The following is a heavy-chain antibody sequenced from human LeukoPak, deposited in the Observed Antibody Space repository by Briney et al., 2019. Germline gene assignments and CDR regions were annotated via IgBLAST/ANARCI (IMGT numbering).Heavy chain of an antibody. V-gene: IGHV4-34*01. CDR2: ISHEGDS. D-gene: IGHD1-7*01. CDR3: ARGRNYVSDFYFDV. CDR1: GVSLRGYY. Sequence: SETLSLTRAVYGVSLRGYYWSWIRQSPEKGLEWIGEISHEGDSIYNPSLKSRLTLSVGMSKNQFSLKLRSVTAADTAVYYCARGRNYVSDFYFDVWGKGTTVIVSS. J-gene: IGHJ6*03.